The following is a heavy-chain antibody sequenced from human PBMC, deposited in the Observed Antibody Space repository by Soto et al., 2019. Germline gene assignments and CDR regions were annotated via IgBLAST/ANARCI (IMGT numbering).Heavy chain of an antibody. CDR2: ISYDGSNK. V-gene: IGHV3-30-3*01. Sequence: LRLSCAASGFTFSSYAMHWVRQAPGKGLEWVAVISYDGSNKYYADSVKGRFTISRDNSKNTLYLQMNSLRAEDTAVYYCAGDPARLRFLEWLLSHYYGMDVWGQGTTVTVSS. J-gene: IGHJ6*02. CDR1: GFTFSSYA. CDR3: AGDPARLRFLEWLLSHYYGMDV. D-gene: IGHD3-3*01.